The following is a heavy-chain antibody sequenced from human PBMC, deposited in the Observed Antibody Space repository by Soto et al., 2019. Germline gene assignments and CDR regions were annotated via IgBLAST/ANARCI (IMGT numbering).Heavy chain of an antibody. V-gene: IGHV5-51*01. CDR3: ARISTYGDFDF. CDR2: IYTGDSDT. Sequence: GESLKISCKGSGYNFATYWIGWVRQMPGKGLEWMGIIYTGDSDTRYSPSLQGQVIISVDKSISTAYLLWTSLKASDTAIYYCARISTYGDFDFWGQGTLVTVS. D-gene: IGHD4-17*01. CDR1: GYNFATYW. J-gene: IGHJ4*02.